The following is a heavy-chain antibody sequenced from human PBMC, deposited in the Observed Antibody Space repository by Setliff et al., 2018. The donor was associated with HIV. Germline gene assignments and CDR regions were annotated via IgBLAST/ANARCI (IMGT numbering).Heavy chain of an antibody. CDR2: MNQSGTT. Sequence: SETLSLTCSVYGTSFSDHYWSWVRQTPGKGLEWIGEMNQSGTTNYNPSLKSRFTMSIDTSERQFSLKLTSVTAADTAVYYCVRWHYCVSGACYRADYWGQGTMVTVSS. CDR1: GTSFSDHY. D-gene: IGHD2-21*02. V-gene: IGHV4-34*01. CDR3: VRWHYCVSGACYRADY. J-gene: IGHJ4*02.